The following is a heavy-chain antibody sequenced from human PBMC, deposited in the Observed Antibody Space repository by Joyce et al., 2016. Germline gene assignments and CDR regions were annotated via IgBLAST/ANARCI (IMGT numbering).Heavy chain of an antibody. CDR2: IYYSGST. V-gene: IGHV4-59*01. Sequence: QVQLQESGPGLVKPSETLSLTCTVSGDSFGRYYWTGVRQPPGKGLEWIGYIYYSGSTNYNPSLTSRVTISLDTSKNQFSLNLTSVTAADTAVYYCARDSHYYYYGIDVWGHGTTVTVSS. J-gene: IGHJ6*02. CDR1: GDSFGRYY. CDR3: ARDSHYYYYGIDV.